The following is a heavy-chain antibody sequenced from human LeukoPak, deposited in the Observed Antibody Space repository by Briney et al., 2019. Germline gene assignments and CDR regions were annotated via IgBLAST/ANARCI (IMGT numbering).Heavy chain of an antibody. CDR2: ISSSGGTT. J-gene: IGHJ4*02. CDR3: VRGATVITRHLDY. Sequence: GGSLRLSCAASGFTFNSHEMNWVRQPPGKGLEWVSYISSSGGTTYYADSVKGRVTISRDNAKNSLYLQMNSLRAEDTAVYYCVRGATVITRHLDYWGQGTLVTVSS. CDR1: GFTFNSHE. V-gene: IGHV3-48*03. D-gene: IGHD4-23*01.